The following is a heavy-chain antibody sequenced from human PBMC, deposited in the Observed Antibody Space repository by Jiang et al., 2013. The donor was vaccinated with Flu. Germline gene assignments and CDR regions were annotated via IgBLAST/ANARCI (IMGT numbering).Heavy chain of an antibody. CDR2: INPSGGST. CDR3: ASTGEGRDAFDI. D-gene: IGHD3-10*01. J-gene: IGHJ3*02. Sequence: KASGYTFTSYYMHWVRQAPGQGLEWMGIINPSGGSTSYAQKFQGRVTMTRDTSTSTVYMELSSLRSEDTAVYYCASTGEGRDAFDIWGQGTMVTVSS. CDR1: GYTFTSYY. V-gene: IGHV1-46*01.